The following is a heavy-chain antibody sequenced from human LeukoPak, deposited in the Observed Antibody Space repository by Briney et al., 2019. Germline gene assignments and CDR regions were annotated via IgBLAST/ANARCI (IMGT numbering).Heavy chain of an antibody. D-gene: IGHD1-26*01. CDR1: GYTFTSYY. Sequence: ASVKVSCKASGYTFTSYYMHWVRQAPGQGLEWMGIINPSGGSTSYAQKFQGRVTMTRDMSTSTVYMELGSLRSEDTAVYYCARDSLGELLRFDYWGQGTLVTVSS. V-gene: IGHV1-46*01. CDR2: INPSGGST. J-gene: IGHJ4*02. CDR3: ARDSLGELLRFDY.